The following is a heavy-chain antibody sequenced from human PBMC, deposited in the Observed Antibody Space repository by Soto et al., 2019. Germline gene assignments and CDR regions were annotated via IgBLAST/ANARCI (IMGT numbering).Heavy chain of an antibody. V-gene: IGHV3-30*04. D-gene: IGHD3-22*01. Sequence: QVQLVESGGGVVQPGRSLRLSCAASGFTFSSYAMHWVRQAPGKGLEWVAVISYDGRNKYYADSVKGRFTISRDNSKNTLYLQMNSLRAEDTAVYYCASDSSGYYENVAFDIWGQGTMVTVSS. CDR1: GFTFSSYA. CDR2: ISYDGRNK. J-gene: IGHJ3*02. CDR3: ASDSSGYYENVAFDI.